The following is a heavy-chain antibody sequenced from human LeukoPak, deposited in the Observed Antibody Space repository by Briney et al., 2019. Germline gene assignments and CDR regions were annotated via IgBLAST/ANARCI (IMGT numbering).Heavy chain of an antibody. J-gene: IGHJ4*02. CDR3: TRGPNDYGENDH. Sequence: GGSLRLSCAASGFTFSGSAMHWVRQASGKGLEWVGRIRSKANSYATAYAASVKGRFTISRDDSKNTAYLQMNSLKTEDTAVYYCTRGPNDYGENDHWGQGTLVTVSS. V-gene: IGHV3-73*01. CDR2: IRSKANSYAT. D-gene: IGHD4-17*01. CDR1: GFTFSGSA.